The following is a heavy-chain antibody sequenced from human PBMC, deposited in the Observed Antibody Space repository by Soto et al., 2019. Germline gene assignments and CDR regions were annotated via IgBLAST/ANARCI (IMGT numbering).Heavy chain of an antibody. CDR2: ISYDGSNK. Sequence: QVQLVESGGGVVQPGRSLRLSCAASGFTFSSYGMHWVRQAPGKGLEWVAVISYDGSNKYYADSVKGRFTISRDNSKNTLYLQMNSLRAEDTAVYYCAKGSPYSSSSFGYYGMDVWGQGTTVTVSS. CDR1: GFTFSSYG. D-gene: IGHD6-13*01. V-gene: IGHV3-30*18. CDR3: AKGSPYSSSSFGYYGMDV. J-gene: IGHJ6*02.